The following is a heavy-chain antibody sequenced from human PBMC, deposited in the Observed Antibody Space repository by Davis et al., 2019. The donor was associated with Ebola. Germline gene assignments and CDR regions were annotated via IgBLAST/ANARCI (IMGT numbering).Heavy chain of an antibody. D-gene: IGHD3-9*01. CDR1: GFTFRSYW. Sequence: GGSLRLSCAASGFTFRSYWMSWVRQAPGKGLEWVANIKQDGNEKYYVDSVKGRFTISRDNAKNSLYLQMNSLRAEDTAVYYCARVPPLNYDILTGYYQENGMDVWGQGTTVTVSS. CDR3: ARVPPLNYDILTGYYQENGMDV. V-gene: IGHV3-7*01. CDR2: IKQDGNEK. J-gene: IGHJ6*02.